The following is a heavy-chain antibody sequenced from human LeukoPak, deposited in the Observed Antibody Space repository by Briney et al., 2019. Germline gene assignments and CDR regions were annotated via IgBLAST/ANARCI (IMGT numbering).Heavy chain of an antibody. Sequence: VASVKVSCKASGYTFTSYDINWVRQATGQGPEWMGWMNPNSGNTGYAQKFQGRVTMTRNTSISTAYMELSSLTSEDTAVYYCARRYKNVVVPGYYMDVWGKGTAVTVSS. V-gene: IGHV1-8*01. D-gene: IGHD2/OR15-2a*01. CDR2: MNPNSGNT. CDR3: ARRYKNVVVPGYYMDV. J-gene: IGHJ6*03. CDR1: GYTFTSYD.